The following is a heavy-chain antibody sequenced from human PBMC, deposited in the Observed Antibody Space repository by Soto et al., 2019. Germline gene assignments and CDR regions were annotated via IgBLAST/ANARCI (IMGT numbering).Heavy chain of an antibody. Sequence: GGSLRLSCAASGFTFSSYGMHWVRQAPGKGLEWVAVISYDGSNKYYADSVKGRFTISRDNSKNTLYLQMNSLRAEDTAVYYCAKNNFDYWGQGTLVTVSS. CDR3: AKNNFDY. CDR1: GFTFSSYG. CDR2: ISYDGSNK. J-gene: IGHJ4*02. V-gene: IGHV3-30*18.